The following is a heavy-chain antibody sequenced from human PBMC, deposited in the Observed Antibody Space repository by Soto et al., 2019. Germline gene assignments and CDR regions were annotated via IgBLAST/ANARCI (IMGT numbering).Heavy chain of an antibody. CDR2: IIPILGIA. CDR3: ARGPAIAAAANNWFDP. J-gene: IGHJ5*02. Sequence: QVQLVQSGAEVKKPGSSVKVSCKASGGTFSSYTISWVRQAPGQGLEWMGRIIPILGIANYAQKFQGRVTITADKSTSTADMELSSPRSEDTAVYYCARGPAIAAAANNWFDPWGQGTLVTVSS. D-gene: IGHD6-13*01. CDR1: GGTFSSYT. V-gene: IGHV1-69*02.